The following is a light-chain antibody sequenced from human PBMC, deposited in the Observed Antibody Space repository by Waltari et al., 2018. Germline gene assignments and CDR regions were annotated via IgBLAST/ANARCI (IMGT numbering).Light chain of an antibody. CDR1: QSVGRS. V-gene: IGKV3-20*01. Sequence: DIVLTQSPGALSLSPGERATLSCRASQSVGRSLAWYQQKPGQAPRLLIYDTSSRATGTPGRFSGSWSGTDFSLAISSLEPEDFAVYFCQHYVNLPVTFGQWTKVEI. CDR3: QHYVNLPVT. J-gene: IGKJ1*01. CDR2: DTS.